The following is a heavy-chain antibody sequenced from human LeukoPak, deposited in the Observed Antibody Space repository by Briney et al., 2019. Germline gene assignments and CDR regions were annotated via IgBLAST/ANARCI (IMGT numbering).Heavy chain of an antibody. D-gene: IGHD3-22*01. Sequence: PGGSLRLSCAASGFTFSSYAMSWVRQAPGKGLVWVSAISGSGGSTYYADSVKGRFTISRDNSKNTLYLQMNSLRAEDTAVYYCARSGDYYDSSGYLLGYYYYMDDWGKGTTVTVSS. CDR2: ISGSGGST. V-gene: IGHV3-23*01. J-gene: IGHJ6*03. CDR1: GFTFSSYA. CDR3: ARSGDYYDSSGYLLGYYYYMDD.